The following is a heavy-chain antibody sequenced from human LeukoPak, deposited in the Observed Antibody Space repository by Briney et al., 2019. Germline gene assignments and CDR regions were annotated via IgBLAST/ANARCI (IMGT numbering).Heavy chain of an antibody. V-gene: IGHV1-8*01. J-gene: IGHJ3*02. CDR1: GYTFTSYD. D-gene: IGHD3-9*01. CDR2: MNPNSGNT. CDR3: ARSFGAYFDWLLGYDAFDI. Sequence: GASVKVSCKASGYTFTSYDINWVRQATGQGLEWMGWMNPNSGNTGYAQKLQGRVTMTRNTSISTAYMELSSLRSEDTAVYYCARSFGAYFDWLLGYDAFDIWGQGTMVTVSS.